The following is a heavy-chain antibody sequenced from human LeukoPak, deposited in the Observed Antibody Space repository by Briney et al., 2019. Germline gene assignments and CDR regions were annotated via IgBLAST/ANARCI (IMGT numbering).Heavy chain of an antibody. V-gene: IGHV4-59*12. CDR1: GASISSSY. D-gene: IGHD3-10*01. CDR3: ARGMVRGQRRDYFDY. Sequence: SETLSLTCTVSGASISSSYWSWIRQPPGKGLEWIGYIHYTGTTNYNPSLKSRVAISVDTSKTQFSLKLSSVTAADTAVYYCARGMVRGQRRDYFDYWGQGTLVTVSS. CDR2: IHYTGTT. J-gene: IGHJ4*02.